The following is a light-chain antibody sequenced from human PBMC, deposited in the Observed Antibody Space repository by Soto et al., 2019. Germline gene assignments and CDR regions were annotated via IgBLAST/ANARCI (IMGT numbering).Light chain of an antibody. V-gene: IGKV3-20*01. J-gene: IGKJ1*01. CDR1: QSVSSR. CDR2: GAS. Sequence: EIVLTQSPGTLSLSPGERATLSCRASQSVSSRLAWYQQKSGQAPRLLISGASSRATGIPDRFSGSGSGTDFTLTISRLEPEDFAVYYCQQYGSSGTFGQGTKVDIK. CDR3: QQYGSSGT.